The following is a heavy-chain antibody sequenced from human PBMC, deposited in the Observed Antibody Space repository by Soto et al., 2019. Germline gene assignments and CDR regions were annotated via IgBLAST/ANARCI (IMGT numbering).Heavy chain of an antibody. CDR1: GGTFSSYA. CDR3: ARGIAAAGTGWFDP. Sequence: PSVKVSCKASGGTFSSYAISWERQTPGQGLEWMVGIIPIFCPAKYAQKFQVRVTITADESTSTAYMELSSLRSEDTAVYYCARGIAAAGTGWFDPGGQGTLVTVSS. D-gene: IGHD6-13*01. J-gene: IGHJ5*02. V-gene: IGHV1-69*13. CDR2: IIPIFCPA.